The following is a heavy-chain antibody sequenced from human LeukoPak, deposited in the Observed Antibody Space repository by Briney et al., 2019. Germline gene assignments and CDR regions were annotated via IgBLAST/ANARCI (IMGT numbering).Heavy chain of an antibody. V-gene: IGHV4-59*01. Sequence: SETLSLTCTVSGGSISSYYWSWIRQPPGKGLEWIGYIYYSGSTNYNPSLKSRVTISVDTSKNQFSLKLSSVTAADTAVYYCARGRIGYCSGGSCYSHWFDPWGQGTLVTVSS. J-gene: IGHJ5*02. CDR2: IYYSGST. CDR3: ARGRIGYCSGGSCYSHWFDP. D-gene: IGHD2-15*01. CDR1: GGSISSYY.